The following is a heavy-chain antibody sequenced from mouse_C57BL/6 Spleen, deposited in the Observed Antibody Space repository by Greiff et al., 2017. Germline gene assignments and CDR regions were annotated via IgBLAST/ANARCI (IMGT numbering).Heavy chain of an antibody. D-gene: IGHD1-1*01. V-gene: IGHV1-80*01. CDR1: GYAFSSYW. CDR2: IYPGDGDT. CDR3: ARLLLRHYAMGY. Sequence: QVQLQQSGAELVKPGASVKISCTASGYAFSSYWMNWVQQRPGKGLEWIGQIYPGDGDTNYNGKFRGKFTLTADKSSSKAYMQLSSLASEDSAVYFCARLLLRHYAMGYRGKGTSVTVAS. J-gene: IGHJ4*01.